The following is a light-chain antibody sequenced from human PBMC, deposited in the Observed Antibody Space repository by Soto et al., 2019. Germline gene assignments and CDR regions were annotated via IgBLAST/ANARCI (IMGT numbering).Light chain of an antibody. CDR3: VQALQSPPWT. CDR2: LGS. V-gene: IGKV2-28*01. J-gene: IGKJ1*01. Sequence: DIVVTQSPLTLPVTPGETASISCRSSQSLLHSNGYNYLDWYLQKPGQSPQLLIYLGSNRASGVPDRFIGSGSGTDFTLKISRVEAEDVGVYYCVQALQSPPWTFGQGTKVEIK. CDR1: QSLLHSNGYNY.